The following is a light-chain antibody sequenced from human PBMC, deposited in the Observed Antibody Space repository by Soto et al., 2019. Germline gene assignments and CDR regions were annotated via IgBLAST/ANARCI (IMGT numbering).Light chain of an antibody. CDR1: SSDVGGYKS. Sequence: QSALTQPASVSGSPGQSITISCTGSSSDVGGYKSVSWYQQHPGKAPKLIIYDVSDRPSGVSNRFSGSKSGNTASLTISGLQAEDEADYYCSSYSSSSSVVFGGGTKVTVL. V-gene: IGLV2-14*03. J-gene: IGLJ2*01. CDR3: SSYSSSSSVV. CDR2: DVS.